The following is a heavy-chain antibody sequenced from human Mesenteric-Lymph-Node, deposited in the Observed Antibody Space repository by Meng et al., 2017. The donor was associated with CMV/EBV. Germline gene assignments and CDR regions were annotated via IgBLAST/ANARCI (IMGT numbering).Heavy chain of an antibody. CDR1: EFTFSPYY. CDR2: IGTNGSSI. D-gene: IGHD2-2*01. V-gene: IGHV3-11*01. CDR3: ARDVGCSRTSCYYYYGMDL. J-gene: IGHJ6*02. Sequence: GGSLRLSCAASEFTFSPYYMSWIRQAPGKGLEWISYIGTNGSSIYYADSVKGRFTISRDNTKNSLYLQMNGLRADDTAVYYCARDVGCSRTSCYYYYGMDLWGQGTTVTVSS.